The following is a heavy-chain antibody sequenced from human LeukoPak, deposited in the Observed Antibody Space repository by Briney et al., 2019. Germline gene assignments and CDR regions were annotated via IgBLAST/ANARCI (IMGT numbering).Heavy chain of an antibody. Sequence: RASETLSLTCTVSCGSVSSGSYDWSWIRQPPGKGLEWIGYIYYSGSTNYNPSLKSRVTISVDTSKNQFSLKLSSVTAADTAVYYCARPNNYYDSTLGGFDLWGRGTLVTVSS. J-gene: IGHJ2*01. CDR1: CGSVSSGSYD. D-gene: IGHD3-22*01. CDR3: ARPNNYYDSTLGGFDL. CDR2: IYYSGST. V-gene: IGHV4-61*01.